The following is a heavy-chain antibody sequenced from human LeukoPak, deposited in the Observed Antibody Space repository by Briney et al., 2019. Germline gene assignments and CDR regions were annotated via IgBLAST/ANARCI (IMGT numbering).Heavy chain of an antibody. Sequence: PGGSLRLSCAASEFTFSSYTMNWVRQAPGKGLEWVSSISSCSSYIYHADSVKGRFTISRDNAKNSLYLQMNSLRAEDTAVYYCARMPHYGDLNYSFDYWGQGTLVTVSS. CDR3: ARMPHYGDLNYSFDY. J-gene: IGHJ4*02. CDR1: EFTFSSYT. CDR2: ISSCSSYI. V-gene: IGHV3-21*01. D-gene: IGHD4-17*01.